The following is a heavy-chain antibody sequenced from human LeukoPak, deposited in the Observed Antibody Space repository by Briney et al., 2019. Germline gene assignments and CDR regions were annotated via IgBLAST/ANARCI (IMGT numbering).Heavy chain of an antibody. D-gene: IGHD3-10*01. J-gene: IGHJ4*02. CDR3: AKGGPFYGSGSYYTQCYFDY. Sequence: GGSLRLSCAASGFTFSSYAMSWVRQAPGKGLEWVSAISGSGGSTYYADSVKGRFTISRDNSKNTLYLQMNSLRAEDTAVYYCAKGGPFYGSGSYYTQCYFDYWGQGTLVTVS. V-gene: IGHV3-23*01. CDR1: GFTFSSYA. CDR2: ISGSGGST.